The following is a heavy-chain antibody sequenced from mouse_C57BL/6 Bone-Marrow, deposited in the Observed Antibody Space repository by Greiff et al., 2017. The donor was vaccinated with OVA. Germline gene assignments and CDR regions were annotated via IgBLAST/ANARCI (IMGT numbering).Heavy chain of an antibody. J-gene: IGHJ2*01. Sequence: VQLKESGPGLVKPSQSLSLTCSVTGYSITSGYYWNWIRQFPGNKLEWMGYISYDGSNNYNPSLKNRISITRDTSKNQFFLKLNSVTTEDTATYYCASTHYYGSSYGYWGQGTTLTVSS. D-gene: IGHD1-1*01. CDR1: GYSITSGYY. CDR2: ISYDGSN. CDR3: ASTHYYGSSYGY. V-gene: IGHV3-6*01.